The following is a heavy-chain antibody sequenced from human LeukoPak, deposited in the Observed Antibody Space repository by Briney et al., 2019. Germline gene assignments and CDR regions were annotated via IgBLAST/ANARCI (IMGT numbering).Heavy chain of an antibody. CDR1: GFTFSSYI. CDR3: ARGGGYSGYGAYYFDY. D-gene: IGHD5-12*01. CDR2: ISSSRSYI. V-gene: IGHV3-21*01. J-gene: IGHJ4*02. Sequence: GGSLRLSCAASGFTFSSYIMNWVRQAPGKGLEWFSSISSSRSYIYYADSVKGRFTISRDNAKNSLYLQMNSLRAEDTAVYYCARGGGYSGYGAYYFDYWGQGTLVTVSS.